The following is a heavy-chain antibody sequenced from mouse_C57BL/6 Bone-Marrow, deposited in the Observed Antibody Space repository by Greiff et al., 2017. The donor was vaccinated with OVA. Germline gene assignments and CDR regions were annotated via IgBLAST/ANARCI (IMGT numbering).Heavy chain of an antibody. D-gene: IGHD2-1*01. J-gene: IGHJ4*01. Sequence: QVQLKQSGPELVKPGASVKISCKASGYAFSSSWMNWVKQRPGKGLEWIGRIYPGDGDTNYNGKFKGKATLTADKSSSTAYMQLSSLTSEDSAVYFCARVHYYGNYGAMDYWGQGTSVTVSS. CDR3: ARVHYYGNYGAMDY. V-gene: IGHV1-82*01. CDR1: GYAFSSSW. CDR2: IYPGDGDT.